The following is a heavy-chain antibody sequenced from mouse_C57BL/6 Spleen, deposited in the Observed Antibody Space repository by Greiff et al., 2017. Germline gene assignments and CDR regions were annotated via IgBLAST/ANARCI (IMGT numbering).Heavy chain of an antibody. CDR3: ARQGTGPYFDY. Sequence: EVQGVESGGGLVQPGGSLKLSCAASGFTFSDYYMYWVRQTPEKRLEWVAYISNGGGSTYYPDTVKGRFTISRDNAKNTLYLQMSRLKSEDTAMYYCARQGTGPYFDYWGQGTTLTVSS. CDR2: ISNGGGST. V-gene: IGHV5-12*01. CDR1: GFTFSDYY. J-gene: IGHJ2*01. D-gene: IGHD4-1*01.